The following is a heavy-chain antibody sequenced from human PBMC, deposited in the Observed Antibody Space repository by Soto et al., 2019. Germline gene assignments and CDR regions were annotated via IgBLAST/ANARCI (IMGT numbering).Heavy chain of an antibody. CDR2: IYWDDDE. CDR1: GFSLRTTGVG. CDR3: ARGYSSTYYRGFDF. J-gene: IGHJ4*02. Sequence: SGPTLVNPTQTLTLTGTFSGFSLRTTGVGVGWIRQPPGKALEWLALIYWDDDERYRPSLKSRLTITKDTSKNQVVLTMTHMEPVDTATYYCARGYSSTYYRGFDFWGQGTLVTVSS. V-gene: IGHV2-5*02. D-gene: IGHD6-13*01.